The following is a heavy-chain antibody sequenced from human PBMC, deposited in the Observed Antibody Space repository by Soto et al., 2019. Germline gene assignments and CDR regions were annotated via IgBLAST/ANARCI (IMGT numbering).Heavy chain of an antibody. J-gene: IGHJ4*02. CDR2: INAGNGNT. Sequence: QVQLVQSGAEVKKPGASVKVSCKASGYTFTSYAMHWVRQAPGQRLEWMGWINAGNGNTKYSQRFQGRVTITRDTSASTAYMDLSSLRSEDTAVFYCARGLPLTMDYWGQGTLVTVSS. CDR3: ARGLPLTMDY. D-gene: IGHD2-15*01. CDR1: GYTFTSYA. V-gene: IGHV1-3*01.